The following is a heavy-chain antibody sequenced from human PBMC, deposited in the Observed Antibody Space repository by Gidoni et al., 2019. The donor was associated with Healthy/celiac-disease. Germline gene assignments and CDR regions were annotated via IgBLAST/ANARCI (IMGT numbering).Heavy chain of an antibody. CDR2: INTNSGGT. V-gene: IGHV1-2*04. J-gene: IGHJ4*02. CDR3: ARESGGDDILTGYYRDYFDY. D-gene: IGHD3-9*01. CDR1: GYTFTGYY. Sequence: QVQLVQSGAEVPKPGASVKVSCKASGYTFTGYYLPWVRQAPGQGLAWMGWINTNSGGTNYAQKFQGWVTMTRDTSISTAYMELSRLRSDDTAVYDCARESGGDDILTGYYRDYFDYWGQGTLVTVSS.